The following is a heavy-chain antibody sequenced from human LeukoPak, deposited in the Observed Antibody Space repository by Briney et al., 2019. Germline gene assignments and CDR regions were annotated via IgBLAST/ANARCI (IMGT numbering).Heavy chain of an antibody. D-gene: IGHD3-3*01. CDR1: GGSISSYY. CDR3: ARGATSYDFWSGYSHYGMDV. Sequence: PSETLSLTCTVSGGSISSYYWSWIRQPPGKGLEWIGYIYYSGSTNYNPSLKSRVTISVDTSKNQFSLKLSSVTAADTAVYYCARGATSYDFWSGYSHYGMDVWGQGTTVTVSS. CDR2: IYYSGST. J-gene: IGHJ6*02. V-gene: IGHV4-59*01.